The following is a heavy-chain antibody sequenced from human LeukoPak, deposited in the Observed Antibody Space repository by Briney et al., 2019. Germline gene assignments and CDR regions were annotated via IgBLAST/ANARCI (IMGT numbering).Heavy chain of an antibody. V-gene: IGHV1-2*02. J-gene: IGHJ4*02. CDR1: RYTFTGYY. Sequence: EASVKVSCKASRYTFTGYYIHWVRQAPGQGLEWMGWINPKSGATNYAQNFQGTVTLTRDTSISTAYMELSSLRRDDTAVYYCAVESSGSYYGFDYWGQGTLVTVSS. CDR3: AVESSGSYYGFDY. D-gene: IGHD1-26*01. CDR2: INPKSGAT.